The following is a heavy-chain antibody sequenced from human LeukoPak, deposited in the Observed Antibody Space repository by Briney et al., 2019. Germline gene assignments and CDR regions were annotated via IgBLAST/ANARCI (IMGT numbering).Heavy chain of an antibody. D-gene: IGHD3-16*01. CDR2: LIPIFGTP. CDR3: ARPYVTDPHHAFDI. J-gene: IGHJ3*02. Sequence: ASVKVSCKASGGTLSTYGITWVRQAPGQGLEWMGALIPIFGTPTYAQRFQGRVTITTDESTSTAYMELSSLRSEDTAVYYCARPYVTDPHHAFDIWGQGTMVTVSS. CDR1: GGTLSTYG. V-gene: IGHV1-69*05.